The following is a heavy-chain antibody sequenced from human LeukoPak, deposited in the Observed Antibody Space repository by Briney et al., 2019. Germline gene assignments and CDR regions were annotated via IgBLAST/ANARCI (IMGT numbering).Heavy chain of an antibody. CDR3: ARSGSYPYYFDY. CDR2: IRTKGKSYAT. J-gene: IGHJ4*02. CDR1: GFTFSGSA. Sequence: GGSLRLSCAASGFTFSGSAMHWVRQASGKGLEWVGRIRTKGKSYATEYAASVKGRFIISRDDLKNTAYLQMNSLKIEDTAVYYCARSGSYPYYFDYWGQGTLVTVSS. V-gene: IGHV3-73*01. D-gene: IGHD1-26*01.